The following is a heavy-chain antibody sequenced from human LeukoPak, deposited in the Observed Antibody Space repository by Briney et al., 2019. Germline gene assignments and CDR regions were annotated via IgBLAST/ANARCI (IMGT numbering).Heavy chain of an antibody. D-gene: IGHD3-3*01. CDR2: LRYDGSNK. CDR3: AKESKYITIFGVANYFDY. V-gene: IGHV3-30*02. J-gene: IGHJ4*02. CDR1: GFTFSSYG. Sequence: GGSLRLSCAASGFTFSSYGMHWVRQAPGKGLEWVAFLRYDGSNKYYADSMKGRFTISRDNSKNTLYLQMNSLRAEDTAVYYCAKESKYITIFGVANYFDYWGQGTLVTVSS.